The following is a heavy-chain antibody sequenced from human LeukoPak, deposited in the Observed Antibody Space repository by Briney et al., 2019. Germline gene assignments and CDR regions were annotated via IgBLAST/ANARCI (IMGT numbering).Heavy chain of an antibody. CDR1: GGSFSTYY. Sequence: SETLSLTCAVSGGSFSTYYWGWVRQTPGNGMEWIAEINHSGSTNYNPSLKRRVTVSIDTSTNQFSLRLASVTAADTGIYFCARHGLGRGVYITREYNYYMDVWGTGTTVTVSS. J-gene: IGHJ6*03. V-gene: IGHV4-34*01. D-gene: IGHD3-10*01. CDR3: ARHGLGRGVYITREYNYYMDV. CDR2: INHSGST.